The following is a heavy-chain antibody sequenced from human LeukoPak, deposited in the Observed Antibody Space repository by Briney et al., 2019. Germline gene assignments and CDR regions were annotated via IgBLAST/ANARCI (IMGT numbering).Heavy chain of an antibody. J-gene: IGHJ6*03. CDR2: IYYSGST. Sequence: PSETLSLTCTVSGGSISSSSHYWGWIRQPSGKGQEWIGSIYYSGSTYYNPSLKSRVTISVDTSKNQFSLKLSSVTAADTAVYYCAREHSSWDFFRYYYMDVWGKGTTVTVSS. D-gene: IGHD6-13*01. CDR1: GGSISSSSHY. V-gene: IGHV4-39*07. CDR3: AREHSSWDFFRYYYMDV.